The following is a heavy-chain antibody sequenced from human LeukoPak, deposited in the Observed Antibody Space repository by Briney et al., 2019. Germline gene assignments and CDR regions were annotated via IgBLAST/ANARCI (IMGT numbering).Heavy chain of an antibody. Sequence: GASVKVSCKASGYTFTSYDIHWVRQATGQGLEWMGWMNPNSGNTGYAQKFQGRVTMTRNTSISTAYMELSSLRSEDTAVYYCAIRYGSGEKYYYYYYMDVWGKGTTVTVSS. CDR1: GYTFTSYD. J-gene: IGHJ6*03. CDR2: MNPNSGNT. CDR3: AIRYGSGEKYYYYYYMDV. D-gene: IGHD3-10*01. V-gene: IGHV1-8*01.